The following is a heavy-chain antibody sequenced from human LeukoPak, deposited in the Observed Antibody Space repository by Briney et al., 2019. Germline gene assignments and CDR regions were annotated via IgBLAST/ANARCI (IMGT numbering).Heavy chain of an antibody. D-gene: IGHD1-26*01. CDR2: VDPEDGET. CDR3: ATVGGSYSDY. J-gene: IGHJ4*02. CDR1: GYTFTDYY. V-gene: IGHV1-69-2*01. Sequence: ASVKVSCKVSGYTFTDYYMHWVQQAPGKGLEWMGLVDPEDGETIYAEKFQGRVTITADTSTDTAYMELSSLRTEDTAVYYCATVGGSYSDYWGQGTLVTVSS.